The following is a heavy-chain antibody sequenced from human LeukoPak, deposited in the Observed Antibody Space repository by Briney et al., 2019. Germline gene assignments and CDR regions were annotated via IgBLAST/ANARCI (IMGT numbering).Heavy chain of an antibody. V-gene: IGHV4-59*01. CDR3: ARDLDNGGSSIWYFDL. J-gene: IGHJ2*01. D-gene: IGHD4-23*01. Sequence: ASETLSLTCTVSGGSISSFYWSWIRQPPGKGLEWLGYTYYRGNTQYNPSLKSRVTISVDTYKNQFSLRLTSVTAADTAVYYCARDLDNGGSSIWYFDLWGRGTLVTVSS. CDR1: GGSISSFY. CDR2: TYYRGNT.